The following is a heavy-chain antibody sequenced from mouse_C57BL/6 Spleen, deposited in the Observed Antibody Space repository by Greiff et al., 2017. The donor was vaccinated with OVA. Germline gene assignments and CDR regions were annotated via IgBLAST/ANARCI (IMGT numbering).Heavy chain of an antibody. CDR3: ARVTTVVVDFDY. D-gene: IGHD1-1*01. CDR2: IDPSDSYT. J-gene: IGHJ2*01. CDR1: GYTFTSYW. Sequence: VQLQQPGAELVRPGTSVKLSCKASGYTFTSYWMHWVKQRPGQGLEWIGVIDPSDSYTNYNQKFKGKATLTVDTSSSTAYMQLSSLTSEDSAVYYCARVTTVVVDFDYWGQGTTLTVSS. V-gene: IGHV1-59*01.